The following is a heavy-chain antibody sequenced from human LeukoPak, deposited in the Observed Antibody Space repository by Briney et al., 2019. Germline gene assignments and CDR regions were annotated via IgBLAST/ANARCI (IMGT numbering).Heavy chain of an antibody. D-gene: IGHD3-3*01. Sequence: SETLSLTCAVYGGSFSGYYWSWIRQPPGKGLEWIGEINHSGSTYYNPSLKSRVTISVDTSKNQFSLKLSSVTAADTAVYYCARVNPSITIFGVVLNAFDIWGQGTMVTVSS. V-gene: IGHV4-34*01. CDR2: INHSGST. CDR3: ARVNPSITIFGVVLNAFDI. CDR1: GGSFSGYY. J-gene: IGHJ3*02.